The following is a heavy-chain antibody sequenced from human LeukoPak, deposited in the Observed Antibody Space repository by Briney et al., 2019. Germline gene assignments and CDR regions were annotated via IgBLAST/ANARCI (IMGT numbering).Heavy chain of an antibody. J-gene: IGHJ5*02. V-gene: IGHV3-23*01. CDR2: VTSGGGHI. Sequence: PGGSLRLSCAASGFSFSNYAMSWVRQAPGKGLEWVPGVTSGGGHIYYADFVKGRFTISRDDSKNTLFLQMDSLRVEDTAVYYCVTGDPIWFDPWGQGTLVTVSS. CDR1: GFSFSNYA. D-gene: IGHD3-10*01. CDR3: VTGDPIWFDP.